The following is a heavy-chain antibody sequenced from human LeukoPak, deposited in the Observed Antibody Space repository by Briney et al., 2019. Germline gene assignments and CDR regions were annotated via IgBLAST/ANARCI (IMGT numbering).Heavy chain of an antibody. J-gene: IGHJ4*02. Sequence: GGSLRLSCAAPGFTFSSYAMSWVRQAPGKGLEWVAVISYDGSNKYYADSVKGRFTISRDNSKNTLYLQMNSLRAEDTAVYYCAKPQYGSGSYRDYWGQGTLVTVSS. CDR1: GFTFSSYA. CDR3: AKPQYGSGSYRDY. CDR2: ISYDGSNK. V-gene: IGHV3-30*18. D-gene: IGHD3-10*01.